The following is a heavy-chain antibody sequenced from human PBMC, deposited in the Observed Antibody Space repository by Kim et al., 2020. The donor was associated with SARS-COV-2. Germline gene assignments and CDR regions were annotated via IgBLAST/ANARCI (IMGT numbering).Heavy chain of an antibody. J-gene: IGHJ6*02. CDR2: IRSKAYGGTT. D-gene: IGHD4-4*01. CDR3: TRASTVTSRGYYYGMDV. Sequence: GGSLRLSCTASGFTFGDYAMSWVRQAPGKGLEWVGFIRSKAYGGTTEYAASVKGRFTISRDDSKSIAYLQMNSLKTEDTAVYYCTRASTVTSRGYYYGMDVWGQGTTVTVSS. V-gene: IGHV3-49*04. CDR1: GFTFGDYA.